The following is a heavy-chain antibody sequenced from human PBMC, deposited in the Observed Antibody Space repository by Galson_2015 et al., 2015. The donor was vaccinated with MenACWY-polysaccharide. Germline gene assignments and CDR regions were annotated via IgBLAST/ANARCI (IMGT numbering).Heavy chain of an antibody. V-gene: IGHV1-8*01. D-gene: IGHD5-18*01. CDR1: GYSFTSYD. CDR3: ARVGYSNDFDY. Sequence: SVKVSCKASGYSFTSYDIDWVRQATGQGLEWMGWMNHKTGDAGFAQKFQGRVTMTRDTSISTAYMELSSLTSEDTAVYYCARVGYSNDFDYWGQGTLVTVSS. CDR2: MNHKTGDA. J-gene: IGHJ4*02.